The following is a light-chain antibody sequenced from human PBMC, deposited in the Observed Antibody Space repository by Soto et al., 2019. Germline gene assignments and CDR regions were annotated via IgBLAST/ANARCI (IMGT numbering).Light chain of an antibody. CDR1: QSVSSY. Sequence: EIVLTQSPATLSLSPGARAPLSCRASQSVSSYLAWYQQKPGQAPRLLIYDASNRATGIPARFSGSGSGTDFTLTINRLEPEDFAVYYCQQYDSSPRTFGQGTKVDIK. V-gene: IGKV3-11*01. CDR3: QQYDSSPRT. J-gene: IGKJ1*01. CDR2: DAS.